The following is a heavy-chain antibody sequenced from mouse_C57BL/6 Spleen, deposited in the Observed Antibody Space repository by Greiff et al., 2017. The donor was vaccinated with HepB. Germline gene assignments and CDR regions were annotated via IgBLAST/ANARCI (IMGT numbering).Heavy chain of an antibody. CDR1: GYSFTGYY. D-gene: IGHD2-3*01. V-gene: IGHV1-42*01. Sequence: VQLQQSGPELVKPGASVKISCKASGYSFTGYYMNWVKQSPEKSLEWIGEINPSTGGTTYNQKFKAKATLTVDKSSSTAYMQLKSLTSEDSAVDYCADGYSWFAYWGQGTLVTVSA. CDR3: ADGYSWFAY. CDR2: INPSTGGT. J-gene: IGHJ3*01.